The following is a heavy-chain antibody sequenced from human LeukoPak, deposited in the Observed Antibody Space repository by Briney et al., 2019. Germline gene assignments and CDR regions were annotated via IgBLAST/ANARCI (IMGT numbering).Heavy chain of an antibody. Sequence: PSETLSLTCAVYGGSFSGYYWSWIRQPPGKGLEWIGEINHSGSTNYNPSLKSRVTISVDTSKNQFSLKLTSVTAADTAVYYCARVHSGTVWAFDIWGQGTMVTVSS. D-gene: IGHD1-26*01. V-gene: IGHV4-34*01. CDR3: ARVHSGTVWAFDI. CDR1: GGSFSGYY. CDR2: INHSGST. J-gene: IGHJ3*02.